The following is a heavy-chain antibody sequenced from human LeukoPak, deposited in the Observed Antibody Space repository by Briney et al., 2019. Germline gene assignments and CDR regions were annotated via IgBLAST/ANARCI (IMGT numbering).Heavy chain of an antibody. CDR2: IYYSGST. V-gene: IGHV4-31*11. J-gene: IGHJ4*02. CDR1: GGSISSGAYY. D-gene: IGHD6-13*01. CDR3: ARGIAAAGTVYFDY. Sequence: PSQTLSLTCAVSGGSISSGAYYWSWIRQHPGKGLEWIGYIYYSGSTYYNPSLKSRVTISVDTSKNQFSLKLSSVTAADTAVYYCARGIAAAGTVYFDYWGQGTLVTVSS.